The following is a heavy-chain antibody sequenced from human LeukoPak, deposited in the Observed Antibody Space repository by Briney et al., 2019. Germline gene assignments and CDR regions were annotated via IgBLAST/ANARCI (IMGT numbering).Heavy chain of an antibody. V-gene: IGHV3-30*03. Sequence: HPGRSLRLSCAASGFTFNSYGMHWVRQAPGKGLEWVAVVSYDGTNKYYADSVKGRFTISRDNSKNTLYLQVNSLRTEDTAVYYCARDSGLGGYWGQGTLVTVSS. CDR2: VSYDGTNK. CDR3: ARDSGLGGY. D-gene: IGHD5-12*01. CDR1: GFTFNSYG. J-gene: IGHJ4*02.